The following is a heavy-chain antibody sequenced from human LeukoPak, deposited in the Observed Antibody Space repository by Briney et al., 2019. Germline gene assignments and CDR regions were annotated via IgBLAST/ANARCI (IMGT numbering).Heavy chain of an antibody. J-gene: IGHJ4*02. CDR1: GYTVTSYY. V-gene: IGHV1-2*02. Sequence: ASVKVSCKASGYTVTSYYMHWLRQAPGQRLEWMGWINPNSGGTNYAQKFQGRVTTTRDTSISTAYMELSRLRSDDTAVYYCARGQIVVVTAWGQGTLVTVSS. CDR2: INPNSGGT. D-gene: IGHD2-21*02. CDR3: ARGQIVVVTA.